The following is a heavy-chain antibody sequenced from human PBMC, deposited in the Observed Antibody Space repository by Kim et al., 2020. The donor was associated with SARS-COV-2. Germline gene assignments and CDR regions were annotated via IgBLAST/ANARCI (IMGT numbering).Heavy chain of an antibody. V-gene: IGHV3-23*01. Sequence: DAVKGRLPISRANSKTTLYLQMNSLRAEDTAVYYCAKELSSSWYFGAFDIWGQGTMVTVSS. CDR3: AKELSSSWYFGAFDI. D-gene: IGHD6-13*01. J-gene: IGHJ3*02.